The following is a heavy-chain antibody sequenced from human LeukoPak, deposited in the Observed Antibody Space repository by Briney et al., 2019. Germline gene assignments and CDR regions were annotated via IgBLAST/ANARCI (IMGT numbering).Heavy chain of an antibody. V-gene: IGHV1-69*04. Sequence: SVKVSCKASGGTFSSYTISWVRQAPGQGLEWMGRIIPILGIANYAQKFQGRVTITADKSTGTAYMELSSLRSEDTAVYYCARDRGSYSPFDYWGQGTLVTVSS. CDR3: ARDRGSYSPFDY. CDR1: GGTFSSYT. J-gene: IGHJ4*02. CDR2: IIPILGIA. D-gene: IGHD1-26*01.